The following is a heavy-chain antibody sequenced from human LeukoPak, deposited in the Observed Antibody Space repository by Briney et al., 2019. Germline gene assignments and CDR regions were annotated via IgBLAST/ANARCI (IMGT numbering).Heavy chain of an antibody. D-gene: IGHD6-13*01. CDR2: INHSGST. Sequence: PSETLSLTCAVYGGSFSGYYWSWIRQPPGKGLEWIGEINHSGSTNYNPSLKSRVTISVDTSKNQFSLKLSSVTAADTAVYYCARGRRGHSSSWYSYYYYMDVWGKGTTVTVSS. CDR3: ARGRRGHSSSWYSYYYYMDV. J-gene: IGHJ6*03. V-gene: IGHV4-34*01. CDR1: GGSFSGYY.